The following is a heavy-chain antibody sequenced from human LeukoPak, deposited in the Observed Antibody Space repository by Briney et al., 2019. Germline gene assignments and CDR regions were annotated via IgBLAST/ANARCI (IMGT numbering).Heavy chain of an antibody. CDR3: GRNTPIVGATKIPFDI. D-gene: IGHD1-26*01. CDR2: IYYGGSN. V-gene: IGHV4-59*01. CDR1: GGSISSYY. J-gene: IGHJ3*02. Sequence: AETLSLTCAVSGGSISSYYRSWIRQPPGKGLEWIVYIYYGGSNNYNPSLKSRVTISVDPSKNQFSLKLSSVTAADTAVYYCGRNTPIVGATKIPFDIWGQGKMVTVSS.